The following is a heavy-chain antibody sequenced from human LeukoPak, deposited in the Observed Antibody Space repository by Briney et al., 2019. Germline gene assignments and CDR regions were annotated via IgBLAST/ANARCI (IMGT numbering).Heavy chain of an antibody. CDR3: ARVVVPAAIRYYFDY. J-gene: IGHJ4*02. Sequence: PETLSLTCAVYGGSFSGYYWSWIRQPPGKGLEWIGEINHSGSTNYNPSLKSRVTISVDTSKNQFSLKLSSVTAADTAVYYCARVVVPAAIRYYFDYWGQGTLVTVSS. CDR1: GGSFSGYY. CDR2: INHSGST. D-gene: IGHD2-2*02. V-gene: IGHV4-34*01.